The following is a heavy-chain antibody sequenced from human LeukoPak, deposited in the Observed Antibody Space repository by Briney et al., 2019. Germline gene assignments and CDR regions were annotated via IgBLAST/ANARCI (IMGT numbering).Heavy chain of an antibody. CDR2: INHSGST. CDR3: ARGRKVATIDY. Sequence: SETLSLTCAVYGGSFSGYYWSWIRQPPGKGLEWIGEINHSGSTNYNPSLKSRVTISVDTSKNQFSLKLSSVTAADTAVYYCARGRKVATIDYWGQGTLVTVSS. D-gene: IGHD5-12*01. J-gene: IGHJ4*02. V-gene: IGHV4-34*01. CDR1: GGSFSGYY.